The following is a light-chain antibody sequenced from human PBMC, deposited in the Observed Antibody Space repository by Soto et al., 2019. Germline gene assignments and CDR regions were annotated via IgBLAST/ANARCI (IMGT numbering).Light chain of an antibody. CDR3: QHYGDSQYT. V-gene: IGKV3-20*01. J-gene: IGKJ2*01. Sequence: EIVLTQSPGTLSLSPGERASLSCRASQSVSNIHLAWYQQKPGQAPRLLIYGASSRASGIPDRFSGSGSGTDFTLTISILEPADFAVYYCQHYGDSQYTFGQGTELEIK. CDR2: GAS. CDR1: QSVSNIH.